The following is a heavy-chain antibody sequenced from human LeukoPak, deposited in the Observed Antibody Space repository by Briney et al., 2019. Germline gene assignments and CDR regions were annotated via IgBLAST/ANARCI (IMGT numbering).Heavy chain of an antibody. Sequence: ASVKVSCKASGYSFTSYGISWVRQAPGQGLEWMGWTSAYNGNTNYAQKLQGRVTMTTDTSTSTAYMELRSLRSDDTAVYYCARVSVDVDYYDSSGYITSHSYYFDYWGQGTLVTVSS. CDR3: ARVSVDVDYYDSSGYITSHSYYFDY. CDR1: GYSFTSYG. CDR2: TSAYNGNT. D-gene: IGHD3-22*01. J-gene: IGHJ4*02. V-gene: IGHV1-18*01.